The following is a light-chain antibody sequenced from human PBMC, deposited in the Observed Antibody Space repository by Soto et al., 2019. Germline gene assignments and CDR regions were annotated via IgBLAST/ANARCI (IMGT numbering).Light chain of an antibody. Sequence: EIVLTQSPGTLSLSPGESATLSCRASQSITHNYLAWYQQKPGRAHRLLIYGASSRATGIPDRFSGSGSGTDFTLTISRLEPEDFAMYYCQQYGYLVTFGGGTKVEIK. CDR1: QSITHNY. V-gene: IGKV3-20*01. J-gene: IGKJ4*01. CDR3: QQYGYLVT. CDR2: GAS.